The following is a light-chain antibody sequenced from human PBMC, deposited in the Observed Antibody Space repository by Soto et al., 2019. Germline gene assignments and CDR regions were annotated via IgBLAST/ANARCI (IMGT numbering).Light chain of an antibody. CDR3: QQRSNWPGT. CDR2: DAS. CDR1: QSVSSY. Sequence: EIVLTQSPATLSLSPGERATLSCRASQSVSSYLAWYQQKPGQAPRLLIYDASNRATGIPARFSGSGSGTDFTLTISSLVPEDFAVYYCQQRSNWPGTFGQGTRLEI. J-gene: IGKJ5*01. V-gene: IGKV3-11*01.